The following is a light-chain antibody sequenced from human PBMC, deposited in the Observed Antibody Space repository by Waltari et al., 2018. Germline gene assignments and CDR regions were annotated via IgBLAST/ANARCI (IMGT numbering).Light chain of an antibody. CDR3: QTGGHGTWV. V-gene: IGLV4-69*01. Sequence: LTCTLSSGHSTNIIAWLQQQPEKGPRFLMNVKSDGSHNKGVGIPDRFSGSSSGAERYLTISSLQSEDEADYYCQTGGHGTWVFGGGTRLTVL. J-gene: IGLJ3*02. CDR1: SGHSTNI. CDR2: VKSDGSH.